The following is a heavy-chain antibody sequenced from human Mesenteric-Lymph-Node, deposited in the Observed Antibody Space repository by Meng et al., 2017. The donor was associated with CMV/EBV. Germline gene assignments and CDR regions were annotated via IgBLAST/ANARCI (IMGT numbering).Heavy chain of an antibody. Sequence: ETLSLTCTISGGSITTYSWSWIRQPPGKGLEWVGYIYYSGSTNFNSSLKSRVAMSIDTSKNQLSLKLNSVTAADTAVYYCARDWRYCTSTTCYSWFDPWGQGTLVTVSS. V-gene: IGHV4-59*01. D-gene: IGHD2/OR15-2a*01. CDR2: IYYSGST. J-gene: IGHJ5*02. CDR3: ARDWRYCTSTTCYSWFDP. CDR1: GGSITTYS.